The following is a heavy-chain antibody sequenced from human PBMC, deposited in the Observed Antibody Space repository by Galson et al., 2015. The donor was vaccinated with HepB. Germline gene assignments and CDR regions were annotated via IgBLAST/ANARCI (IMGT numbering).Heavy chain of an antibody. CDR3: ARGIYYDSSGYEAFDI. CDR1: GYTFTSYY. Sequence: SVKVSCKASGYTFTSYYMHWVRQAPGQGLEWMGIINPSGGSTSYAQKFQGRVTMTRDTSTSTVYMELSSLRSEDTAVYYCARGIYYDSSGYEAFDIWGQGTMVTVSS. J-gene: IGHJ3*02. CDR2: INPSGGST. D-gene: IGHD3-22*01. V-gene: IGHV1-46*01.